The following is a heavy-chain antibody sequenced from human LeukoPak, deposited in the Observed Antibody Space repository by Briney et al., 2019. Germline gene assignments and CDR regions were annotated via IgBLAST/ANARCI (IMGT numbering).Heavy chain of an antibody. D-gene: IGHD3-22*01. CDR1: GYTFTGYY. J-gene: IGHJ4*02. CDR2: INPNSGGT. V-gene: IGHV1-2*02. Sequence: ASVKVSCKASGYTFTGYYMHWVRQAPGQGLEWMGRINPNSGGTNYAQKFQGRVTMTRDTSISTAYMELSRLRSDDTAVYYCARDLENYYDSSGYYGEYDYWGQGTLVTVSS. CDR3: ARDLENYYDSSGYYGEYDY.